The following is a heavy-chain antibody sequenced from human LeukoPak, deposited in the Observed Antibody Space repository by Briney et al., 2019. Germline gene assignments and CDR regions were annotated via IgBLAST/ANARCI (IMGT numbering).Heavy chain of an antibody. CDR3: ARDLHGGNSFTSDWYFDL. CDR2: IYHSGST. J-gene: IGHJ2*01. D-gene: IGHD4-23*01. V-gene: IGHV4-4*02. CDR1: GGSISISNSNW. Sequence: SETLSLTCAVSGGSISISNSNWWSWVRQPPGKGLEWIWEIYHSGSTNYNPSLKSRVTISVDKSKNPFSLKLSSVTAADTAVYYCARDLHGGNSFTSDWYFDLWGRGTLVTVSS.